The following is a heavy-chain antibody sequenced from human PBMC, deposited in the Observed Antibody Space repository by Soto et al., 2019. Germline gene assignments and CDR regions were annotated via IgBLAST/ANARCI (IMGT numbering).Heavy chain of an antibody. V-gene: IGHV1-69*02. CDR2: IIPILGIA. Sequence: QVQLVQSGAEVKKPGSSVKVSCKASGGTFSSYTISWVRQAPGQGLEWMGRIIPILGIANYAQKFQGRVTSTADKSTSTAYIELSSLRSEDTAVYYCARFVVPAAIDAFDIWGQGTMVTVSS. CDR1: GGTFSSYT. CDR3: ARFVVPAAIDAFDI. D-gene: IGHD2-2*02. J-gene: IGHJ3*02.